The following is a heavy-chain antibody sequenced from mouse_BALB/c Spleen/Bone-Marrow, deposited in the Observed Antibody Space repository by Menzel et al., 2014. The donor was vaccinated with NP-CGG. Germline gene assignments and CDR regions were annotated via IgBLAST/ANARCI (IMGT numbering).Heavy chain of an antibody. CDR1: GYAFSVYW. CDR2: ICPGDGDT. V-gene: IGHV1-80*01. CDR3: ARGGISVDY. J-gene: IGHJ2*01. Sequence: QVQLQQSGAELVRPGSSVKISCKASGYAFSVYWMNWVEQRPGQGLEWIGQICPGDGDTNYNGKFKGRATLTADKSSNTAYMQLSSLTSEDSAVYFCARGGISVDYWGQGTTLTDSS.